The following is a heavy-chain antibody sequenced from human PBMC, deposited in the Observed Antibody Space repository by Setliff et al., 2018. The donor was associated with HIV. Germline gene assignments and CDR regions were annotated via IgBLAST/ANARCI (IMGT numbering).Heavy chain of an antibody. V-gene: IGHV4-59*08. CDR1: GGPISSHY. Sequence: ETLSLTCTASGGPISSHYWSWIRQPPGKGLEWIGYIYYSGSTYYNPSLQSRVTISVDTSKNQLSLKLTSVTAADTAVYFCARNYSPSGYSGAVDYWGQGTLVTVSS. J-gene: IGHJ4*02. CDR3: ARNYSPSGYSGAVDY. D-gene: IGHD5-12*01. CDR2: IYYSGST.